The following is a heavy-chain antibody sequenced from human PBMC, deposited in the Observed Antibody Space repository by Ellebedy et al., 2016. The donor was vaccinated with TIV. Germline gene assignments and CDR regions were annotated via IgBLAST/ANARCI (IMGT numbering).Heavy chain of an antibody. CDR1: GGSFSGYY. J-gene: IGHJ6*02. V-gene: IGHV4-31*11. Sequence: LRLSCAVYGGSFSGYYWSWIRQHPGKGLEWIGYIYYSGSTYYNPSLKSRVTISVDTSKNQFSLKLSSVTAADTAVYYCARDKPRIAAAGNDLDYGMDVWGQGTTVTVSS. CDR3: ARDKPRIAAAGNDLDYGMDV. CDR2: IYYSGST. D-gene: IGHD6-13*01.